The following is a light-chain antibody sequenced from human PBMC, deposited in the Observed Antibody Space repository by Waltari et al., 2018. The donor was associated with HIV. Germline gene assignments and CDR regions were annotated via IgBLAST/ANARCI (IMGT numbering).Light chain of an antibody. Sequence: DIQMTQSPSSLSASLGDRETVTCRASQTISIYLNWYQQKPGRAPNLLIYAASSLPSGVPSRFSGSGSGTDFNLTIESLEVEDFAAYYCQQSYSGLTFGPGTKV. CDR1: QTISIY. V-gene: IGKV1-39*01. CDR3: QQSYSGLT. CDR2: AAS. J-gene: IGKJ3*01.